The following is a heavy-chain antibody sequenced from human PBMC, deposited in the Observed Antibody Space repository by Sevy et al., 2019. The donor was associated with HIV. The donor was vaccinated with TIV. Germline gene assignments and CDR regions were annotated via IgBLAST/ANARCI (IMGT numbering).Heavy chain of an antibody. CDR2: VFPGDSDT. J-gene: IGHJ4*02. V-gene: IGHV5-51*01. CDR3: ARHPYCGGDCFIDS. Sequence: GESLKISCQASGYDFKNYWIGWVRHVPGGGLEWMGVVFPGDSDTRYSPSFEGQVTISADKSNTTAYLHWNSLKASDSGIFYCARHPYCGGDCFIDSWGQGTMVTVSS. D-gene: IGHD2-21*02. CDR1: GYDFKNYW.